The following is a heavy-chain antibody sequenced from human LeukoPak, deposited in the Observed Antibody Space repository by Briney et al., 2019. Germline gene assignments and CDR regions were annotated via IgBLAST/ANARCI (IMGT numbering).Heavy chain of an antibody. D-gene: IGHD3-22*01. Sequence: GGSLRLSCAASGFTFSSYGMHWVRQAPGKGLEWVAVISYDGSNKYYAGSVKGRFTISRDNSKNTLYLQMNSLRAEDTAVYYCAKDRDYYDSSGYDYWGQGTLVTVSS. V-gene: IGHV3-30*18. CDR3: AKDRDYYDSSGYDY. CDR2: ISYDGSNK. J-gene: IGHJ4*02. CDR1: GFTFSSYG.